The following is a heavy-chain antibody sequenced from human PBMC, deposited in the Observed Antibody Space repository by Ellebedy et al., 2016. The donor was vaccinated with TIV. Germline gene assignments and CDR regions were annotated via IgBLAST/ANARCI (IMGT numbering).Heavy chain of an antibody. CDR3: ARDPNSPGDTGYGDY. V-gene: IGHV3-7*03. J-gene: IGHJ4*02. D-gene: IGHD5-12*01. CDR2: MNQVGSEK. CDR1: GFNFSTYD. Sequence: GESLKISCAISGFNFSTYDMSWVRQAPGKGLEWVANMNQVGSEKYYVDSVKGRFTISRDNAQNSLYLHMNNLRAEDTAVYYCARDPNSPGDTGYGDYWGQGVVVTVST.